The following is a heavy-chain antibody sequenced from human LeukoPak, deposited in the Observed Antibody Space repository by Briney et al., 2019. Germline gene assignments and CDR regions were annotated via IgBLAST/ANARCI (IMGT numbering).Heavy chain of an antibody. CDR3: ARGGYDILTGYSD. Sequence: PGGSLRLSCAASGFTFSSYSMNWVRQAPGEGLEWVSYISSSSSTIYYADSVKGRFTISRDNPKNSLYLQMNSLRDEDTAVYYCARGGYDILTGYSDWGQGTLVTVSS. CDR1: GFTFSSYS. CDR2: ISSSSSTI. J-gene: IGHJ4*02. V-gene: IGHV3-48*02. D-gene: IGHD3-9*01.